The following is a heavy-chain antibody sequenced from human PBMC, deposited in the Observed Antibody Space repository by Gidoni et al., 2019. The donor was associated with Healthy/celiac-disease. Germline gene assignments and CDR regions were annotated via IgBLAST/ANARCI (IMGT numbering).Heavy chain of an antibody. CDR1: GFTFSSYA. V-gene: IGHV3-30-3*01. CDR2: ISYDGSNK. D-gene: IGHD4-17*01. Sequence: QVQLVESGGGVVQPGRSLRLSCAASGFTFSSYAMHWVRQAPGKGLEWVAVISYDGSNKYYADSVKGRFTISRDNSKNTLYLQMNSLRAEDTAVYYCARDWSAVTTRPPGMDVWGQGTTVTVSS. CDR3: ARDWSAVTTRPPGMDV. J-gene: IGHJ6*02.